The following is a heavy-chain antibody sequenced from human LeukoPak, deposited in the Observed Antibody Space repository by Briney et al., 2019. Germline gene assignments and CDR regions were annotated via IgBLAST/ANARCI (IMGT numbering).Heavy chain of an antibody. D-gene: IGHD6-19*01. Sequence: ASVKVSCKASGYTFTSYYMHWVRQAPAQALEGMGIINPSGGSTSYAQKFQGRVTMTRNTSTSTDHMELSSLRSEGTAVYYCSRARIAGALGFDPWGQGTLVTVSS. CDR1: GYTFTSYY. J-gene: IGHJ5*02. V-gene: IGHV1-46*01. CDR3: SRARIAGALGFDP. CDR2: INPSGGST.